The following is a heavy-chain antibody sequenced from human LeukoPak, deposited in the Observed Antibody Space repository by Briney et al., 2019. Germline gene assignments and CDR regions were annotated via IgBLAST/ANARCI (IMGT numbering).Heavy chain of an antibody. CDR1: GGSFSGYY. D-gene: IGHD5-18*01. V-gene: IGHV4-34*01. CDR2: INHSGST. Sequence: SETLSLTCAVYGGSFSGYYWSWIRQPPGKGLEWIGEINHSGSTNYNPSLKSRVTIPVDTSKNQFSLKLSSVTAADTAVYYCARGLGYSYGRRAFDYWGQGTLVTVSS. CDR3: ARGLGYSYGRRAFDY. J-gene: IGHJ4*02.